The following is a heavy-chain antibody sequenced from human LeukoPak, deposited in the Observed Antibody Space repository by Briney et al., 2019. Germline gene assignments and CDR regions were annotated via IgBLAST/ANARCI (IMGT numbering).Heavy chain of an antibody. CDR3: ARDISSSWPHYYYYYMDV. CDR2: IYTSGST. Sequence: SETLSLTCTVSGYSISSGYYWSWIRQPAGKGLEWIGRIYTSGSTNYNPSLKSRVTISVDTSKKQFSLKLSSVTAADTAVYYCARDISSSWPHYYYYYMDVWGKGTTVTVSS. V-gene: IGHV4-61*02. CDR1: GYSISSGYY. J-gene: IGHJ6*03. D-gene: IGHD6-13*01.